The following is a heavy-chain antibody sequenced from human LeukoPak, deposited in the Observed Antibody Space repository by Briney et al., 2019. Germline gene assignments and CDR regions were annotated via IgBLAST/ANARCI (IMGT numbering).Heavy chain of an antibody. CDR3: ARVPTIAARPDY. CDR2: INPNSGGT. CDR1: GYTFTSYD. V-gene: IGHV1-2*02. Sequence: ASVKVSCKASGYTFTSYDINWVRQATGQGLEWMGWINPNSGGTNYAQKFQGRVTMTRDTSISTAYMELSRLRSDDTAVYYCARVPTIAARPDYWGQGTLVTVSS. J-gene: IGHJ4*02. D-gene: IGHD6-6*01.